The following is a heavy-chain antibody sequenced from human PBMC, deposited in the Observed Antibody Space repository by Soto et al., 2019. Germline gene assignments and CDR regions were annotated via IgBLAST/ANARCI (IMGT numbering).Heavy chain of an antibody. CDR1: GFTFDDYG. CDR3: ARALNYCSGGSCYSPLAFDI. D-gene: IGHD2-15*01. J-gene: IGHJ3*02. V-gene: IGHV3-20*04. Sequence: ESGGGVVRPGGSLRLSCAASGFTFDDYGMSWVRQAPGKGLEWVSGINWNGGSTGYADSVKGRFTISRDNAKNSLYLQMNSLRAEDTALYYCARALNYCSGGSCYSPLAFDIWGQGTMVTVSS. CDR2: INWNGGST.